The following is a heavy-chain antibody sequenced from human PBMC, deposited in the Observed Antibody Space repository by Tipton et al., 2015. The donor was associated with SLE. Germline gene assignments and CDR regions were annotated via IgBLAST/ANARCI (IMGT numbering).Heavy chain of an antibody. CDR3: ARHLGVIVAFEV. CDR2: IYHSGTT. D-gene: IGHD3-10*01. J-gene: IGHJ3*01. CDR1: GGSINSYNW. V-gene: IGHV4-4*02. Sequence: TLSLTCAVSGGSINSYNWWTWVRQPPGKGLEWIGEIYHSGTTNYNPSLKSRITISLDKSNNHFSLRLSSLTAADTAVYYCARHLGVIVAFEVWGQGTVLTVSS.